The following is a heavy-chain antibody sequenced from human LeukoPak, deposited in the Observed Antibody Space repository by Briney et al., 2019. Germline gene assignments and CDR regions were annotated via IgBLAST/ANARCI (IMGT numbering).Heavy chain of an antibody. CDR2: IGISSGNT. D-gene: IGHD1-14*01. Sequence: GGSLRLSCAASGFNFIDYTMNWFRQAPGKGLEWISYIGISSGNTKYADSVKGRFTISRDNSKNTLYLQMNSLRAEDTAVYYCAKDRTPRTYYFDYWGQGTLVTVSS. CDR1: GFNFIDYT. J-gene: IGHJ4*02. CDR3: AKDRTPRTYYFDY. V-gene: IGHV3-11*05.